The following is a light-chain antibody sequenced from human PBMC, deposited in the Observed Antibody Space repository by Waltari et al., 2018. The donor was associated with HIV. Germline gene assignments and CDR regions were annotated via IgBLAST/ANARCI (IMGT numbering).Light chain of an antibody. CDR1: RSNIGSKT. Sequence: QSVLTQPPSASGPPGQRVTISCSGSRSNIGSKTVNWYQQLPGPAPKPLLYSNDQRPSGVPDRFSGSKSGTSASLAISGLQSEDEAGYYCAAWDVSLNGLVFGGGTKVTVL. CDR2: SND. V-gene: IGLV1-44*01. CDR3: AAWDVSLNGLV. J-gene: IGLJ2*01.